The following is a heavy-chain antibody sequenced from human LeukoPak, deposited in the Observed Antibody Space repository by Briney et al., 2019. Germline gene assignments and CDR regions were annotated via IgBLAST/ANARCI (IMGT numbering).Heavy chain of an antibody. V-gene: IGHV4-34*01. D-gene: IGHD6-19*01. CDR2: INHSGST. CDR3: ARTPAYSSGWYEGHYFDY. J-gene: IGHJ4*02. Sequence: KPSETLSLTCAVYGGSFSGYYWSWIRQPPGKGLEWIGEINHSGSTNYNPSLKSRVTISVDTSKNQFSLKLSSVTAADTAVYYCARTPAYSSGWYEGHYFDYWGQGTLVTVSS. CDR1: GGSFSGYY.